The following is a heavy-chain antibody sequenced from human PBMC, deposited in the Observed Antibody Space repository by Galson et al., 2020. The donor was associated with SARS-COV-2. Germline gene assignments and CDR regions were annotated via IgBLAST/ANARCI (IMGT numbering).Heavy chain of an antibody. D-gene: IGHD4-4*01. V-gene: IGHV3-33*01. CDR2: VRYDGTET. J-gene: IGHJ3*02. Sequence: GGSLRLSCAASGFTFSHYGMHWVRQAPGMGLEWVAMVRYDGTETYYADSLKGRFTISRDNYKNTLYLQMNSLSPGDTAVYFCARDKTQTYKSVTSVSHFLDAFDIWCQGTTVTVSS. CDR1: GFTFSHYG. CDR3: ARDKTQTYKSVTSVSHFLDAFDI.